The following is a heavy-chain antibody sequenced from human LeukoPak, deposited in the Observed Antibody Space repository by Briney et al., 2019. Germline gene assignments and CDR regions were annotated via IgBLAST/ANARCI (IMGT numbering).Heavy chain of an antibody. D-gene: IGHD3-16*02. J-gene: IGHJ4*02. CDR2: IKQDRSEK. CDR3: ARWLGAIAWPYYFDY. V-gene: IGHV3-7*01. Sequence: QPGGSLRLSCAASGFTFSNYWMSWVRQAPGKGLEWVANIKQDRSEKYYVDSVKGRFTISRDNAKNSLYLQMNSLRAEDTAVYYCARWLGAIAWPYYFDYWGQGTLVTVSS. CDR1: GFTFSNYW.